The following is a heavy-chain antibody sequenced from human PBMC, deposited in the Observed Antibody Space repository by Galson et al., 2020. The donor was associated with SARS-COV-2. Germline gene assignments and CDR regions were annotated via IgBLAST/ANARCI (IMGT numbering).Heavy chain of an antibody. CDR2: IYPGDSDT. CDR1: GYSFTSYW. V-gene: IGHV5-51*01. CDR3: ARGYYYDSSGYYYGVGNWFDP. Sequence: GESLKISCKGSGYSFTSYWIGWVRQMPGKGLEWMGIIYPGDSDTRYSPSFQGQVTIPADKSISTAYLQWSSLKASDTAMYYCARGYYYDSSGYYYGVGNWFDPWGQGTLVTVSS. D-gene: IGHD3-22*01. J-gene: IGHJ5*02.